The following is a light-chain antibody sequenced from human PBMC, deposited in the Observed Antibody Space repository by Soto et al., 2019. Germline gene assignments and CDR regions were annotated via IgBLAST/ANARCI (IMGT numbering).Light chain of an antibody. V-gene: IGKV1-5*03. Sequence: IQMTQSPSTLSASVRDRVTITCRASQSVGSWLAWYQQKPGRAPKLLIYKASNLESGVPSRFSGSGSGTEFTLTISSLQPDDFATYYCQQYNSLWTFGQGTKVEIK. CDR3: QQYNSLWT. J-gene: IGKJ1*01. CDR1: QSVGSW. CDR2: KAS.